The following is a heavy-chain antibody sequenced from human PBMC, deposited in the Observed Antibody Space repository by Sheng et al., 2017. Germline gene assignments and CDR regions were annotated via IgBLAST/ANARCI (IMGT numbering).Heavy chain of an antibody. CDR1: GFTFSSYG. CDR3: ARDPSWGLYSSGWWAFDY. J-gene: IGHJ4*02. V-gene: IGHV3-33*01. Sequence: QVQLVESGGGVVQPGRSLRLSCAASGFTFSSYGMHWVRQAPGKGLEWVAVIWYDGSNKYYADSVKGRFTISRDNSKNTLYLQMNSLRAEDTAVYYCARDPSWGLYSSGWWAFDYWGQGTLVTVSS. CDR2: IWYDGSNK. D-gene: IGHD6-19*01.